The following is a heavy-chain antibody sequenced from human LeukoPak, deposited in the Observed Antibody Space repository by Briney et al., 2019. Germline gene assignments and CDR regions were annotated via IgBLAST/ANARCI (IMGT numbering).Heavy chain of an antibody. V-gene: IGHV3-30*04. J-gene: IGHJ6*01. CDR3: ARDSCIGTSCYYYYGMDV. CDR2: ISYDGRNK. Sequence: GGSLRLSCAAYGFTFSSYAMHWVRQAPGKGLEGVAVISYDGRNKYYADSVKGRFTISRDNSKNTLYLQMNSLGAEDTAVYYCARDSCIGTSCYYYYGMDVWGQGTTGTVSS. CDR1: GFTFSSYA. D-gene: IGHD2-2*01.